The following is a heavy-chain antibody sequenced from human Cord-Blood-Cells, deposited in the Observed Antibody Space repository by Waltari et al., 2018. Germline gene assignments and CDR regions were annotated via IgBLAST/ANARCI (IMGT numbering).Heavy chain of an antibody. CDR1: GYPFTTYY. CDR3: ARAIVVVPAAIDAFDI. CDR2: MNPNSGNT. D-gene: IGHD2-2*01. Sequence: QVQLVQSGAEVKKPGASVKVSCKASGYPFTTYYINWVRQATGQGLEWMGWMNPNSGNTGYAQKFQGRVTITRNTSISTAYMELSSLRSEDTAVYYCARAIVVVPAAIDAFDIWGQGTMVTVSS. V-gene: IGHV1-8*03. J-gene: IGHJ3*02.